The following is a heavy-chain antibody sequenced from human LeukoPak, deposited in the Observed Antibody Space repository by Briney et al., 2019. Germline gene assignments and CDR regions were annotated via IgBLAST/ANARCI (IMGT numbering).Heavy chain of an antibody. CDR2: ISGSGGST. CDR3: AKDGSSGSWFDP. D-gene: IGHD6-19*01. V-gene: IGHV3-23*01. CDR1: GFTFSSYA. Sequence: PGGSLRLSCAASGFTFSSYAMSWVRQAPGKGLEWVSTISGSGGSTYSADSVKGRFTISRDNCKNTLYLQMNSLRAEDTAVYYCAKDGSSGSWFDPWGQGTLVTVSS. J-gene: IGHJ5*02.